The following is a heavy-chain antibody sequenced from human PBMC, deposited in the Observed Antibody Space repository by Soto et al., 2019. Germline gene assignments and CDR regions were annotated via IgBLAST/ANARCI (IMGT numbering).Heavy chain of an antibody. CDR3: ARAVNYGGNPPWDY. D-gene: IGHD4-17*01. CDR1: GGTFSSYA. J-gene: IGHJ4*02. V-gene: IGHV1-69*13. CDR2: IIPIFGTA. Sequence: RASVKVSCKASGGTFSSYAISWVRQAPGQGLEWMGGIIPIFGTANYAQKFQGRVTVTADESTSTAYMELSSLRSEDTAVYYCARAVNYGGNPPWDYRGQGTLVTAPQ.